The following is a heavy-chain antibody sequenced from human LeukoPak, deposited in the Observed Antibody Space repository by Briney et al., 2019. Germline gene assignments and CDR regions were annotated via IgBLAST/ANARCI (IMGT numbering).Heavy chain of an antibody. Sequence: SETLSLTCAVYGGSFSGYYWSWIRQPPGKGLEWIGEINHSGSTNYNPSLKSRVTISVDTSKNQFSLKLSSVTAADTAVYYCARGRGYDSSGYYYVRSHYYYYYYMDVWGKGTTVTISS. J-gene: IGHJ6*03. V-gene: IGHV4-34*01. CDR1: GGSFSGYY. D-gene: IGHD3-22*01. CDR3: ARGRGYDSSGYYYVRSHYYYYYYMDV. CDR2: INHSGST.